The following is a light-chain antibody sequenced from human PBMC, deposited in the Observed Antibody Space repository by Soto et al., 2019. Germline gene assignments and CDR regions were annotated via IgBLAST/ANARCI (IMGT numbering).Light chain of an antibody. CDR1: SSDVGRYNY. V-gene: IGLV2-14*01. CDR3: SSSTSSSSPEV. Sequence: QSALTQPASVSGSPGQSITISCTGTSSDVGRYNYVSWYQQHPGKAPKLMIYDVSNRPSGVSNRFSGSKSGNTASLTISGRQDEEEADYYCSSSTSSSSPEVFGGGTKLTVL. CDR2: DVS. J-gene: IGLJ2*01.